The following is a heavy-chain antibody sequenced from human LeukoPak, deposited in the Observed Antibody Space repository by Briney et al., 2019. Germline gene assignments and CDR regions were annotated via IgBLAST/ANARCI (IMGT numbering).Heavy chain of an antibody. CDR2: MNPNSGNT. CDR1: GYTFTSYD. Sequence: ASVKVSCKASGYTFTSYDINWVRQATGQGLEWMGWMNPNSGNTGYAQKFQGRVTMTRTTSINTAYMELSSLRSDDTAVYYCARHYPGYGDYYFDYWGQGTLVTVSS. J-gene: IGHJ4*02. CDR3: ARHYPGYGDYYFDY. D-gene: IGHD4-17*01. V-gene: IGHV1-8*01.